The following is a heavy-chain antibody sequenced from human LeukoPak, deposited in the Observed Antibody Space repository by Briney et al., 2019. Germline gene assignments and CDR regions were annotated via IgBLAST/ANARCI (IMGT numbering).Heavy chain of an antibody. CDR2: IKHDGSEK. V-gene: IGHV3-7*01. CDR1: TLTFSNYW. Sequence: GGSLRLSCAASTLTFSNYWMNWVRQAPGKGLEWVATIKHDGSEKHYVDSVEGRFTISRDNAMNSLYLQMNSLRAEDTAEYYCARDRGLSGYDLCDYWGQGTLVTVSS. D-gene: IGHD5-12*01. J-gene: IGHJ4*02. CDR3: ARDRGLSGYDLCDY.